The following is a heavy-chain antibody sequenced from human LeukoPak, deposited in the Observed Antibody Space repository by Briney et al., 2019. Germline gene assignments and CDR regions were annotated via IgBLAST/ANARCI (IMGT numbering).Heavy chain of an antibody. CDR3: AKDRHYSSNVFDY. CDR2: ISSSGSTI. D-gene: IGHD3-10*01. V-gene: IGHV3-11*04. J-gene: IGHJ4*02. Sequence: GGSLRLSCAASGFTFSDYYMSWIRQAPGKGLEWVSYISSSGSTIYYADSVKGRFTISRDNAKNSLYLQMNSLRAEDTAVYYCAKDRHYSSNVFDYWGQGTLVTVSS. CDR1: GFTFSDYY.